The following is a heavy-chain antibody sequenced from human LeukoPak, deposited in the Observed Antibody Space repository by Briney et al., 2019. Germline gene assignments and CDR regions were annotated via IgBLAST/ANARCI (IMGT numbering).Heavy chain of an antibody. CDR3: ARVWGYSYGYFDY. Sequence: SETLSLTCAVSDYSISSGYYWGWIRQPPGKGLEWIGSIYHSGSDYYNPSLKSRVTISVDTSKNQFSLKLSSVTAADTAVYYYARVWGYSYGYFDYWGQGSLVTVSS. V-gene: IGHV4-38-2*01. J-gene: IGHJ4*02. CDR1: DYSISSGYY. CDR2: IYHSGSD. D-gene: IGHD5-12*01.